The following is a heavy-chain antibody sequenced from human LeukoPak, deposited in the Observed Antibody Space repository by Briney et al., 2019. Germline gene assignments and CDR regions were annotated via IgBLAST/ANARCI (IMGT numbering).Heavy chain of an antibody. D-gene: IGHD3-10*01. Sequence: GGSLRLSCAASGFTFDDYGMSWVRQAPGKGLEWVSGINWNGGSTGYADSVKGRFTISRDNAKNSLYLQMNSLRAEDTALYYRARKNYYGSGSYYAPSEGINWFDPWGQGTLVTVSS. J-gene: IGHJ5*02. V-gene: IGHV3-20*04. CDR2: INWNGGST. CDR3: ARKNYYGSGSYYAPSEGINWFDP. CDR1: GFTFDDYG.